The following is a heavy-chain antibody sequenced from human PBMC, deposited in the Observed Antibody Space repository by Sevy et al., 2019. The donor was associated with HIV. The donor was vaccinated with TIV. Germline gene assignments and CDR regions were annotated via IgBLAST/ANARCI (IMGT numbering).Heavy chain of an antibody. Sequence: GGSLRLSCAASGFTFSGYAMSWVRQAPGKGLYWDSGISGSGGSTYYADSVKGRFTISRDNSMNTLYLQMNSLRADDTAVYYCGKGSGYSYGYSYYWGQGILVTVSS. CDR3: GKGSGYSYGYSYY. CDR2: ISGSGGST. J-gene: IGHJ4*02. V-gene: IGHV3-23*01. CDR1: GFTFSGYA. D-gene: IGHD5-18*01.